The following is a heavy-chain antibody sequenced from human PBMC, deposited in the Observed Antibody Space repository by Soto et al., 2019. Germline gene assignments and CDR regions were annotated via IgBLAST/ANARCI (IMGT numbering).Heavy chain of an antibody. CDR3: ANRYCSGGSCYYEAPFDY. CDR1: GFTFSSYA. J-gene: IGHJ4*02. CDR2: ISGSGCST. V-gene: IGHV3-23*01. D-gene: IGHD2-15*01. Sequence: EVQLLESGGGLVQPGGSLRLSCAASGFTFSSYAMSWVRQAPGKGLEWVSAISGSGCSTYYAHSVKGRFTISRDKSKNTLYLQMNSLRAEDTAVYYCANRYCSGGSCYYEAPFDYWGQGTLVTVSS.